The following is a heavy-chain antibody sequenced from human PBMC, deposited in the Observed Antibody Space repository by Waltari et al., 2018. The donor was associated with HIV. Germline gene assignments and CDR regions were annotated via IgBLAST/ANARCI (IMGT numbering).Heavy chain of an antibody. CDR2: IYYSGST. V-gene: IGHV4-61*01. CDR3: ARGPRSGYTYG. D-gene: IGHD5-18*01. CDR1: GASVSRRSYS. J-gene: IGHJ4*02. Sequence: QVQLQESGPGLVKPSEPLSLTCTVSGASVSRRSYSRSWIRQPPGKGLEWIGYIYYSGSTNYNPSLKSRVTISVDTSQNQFSLKLSSVTAADTAVYYCARGPRSGYTYGWGQGTLVTVSS.